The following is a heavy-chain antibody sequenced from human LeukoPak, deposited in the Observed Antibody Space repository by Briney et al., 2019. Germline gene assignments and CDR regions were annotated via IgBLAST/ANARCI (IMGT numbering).Heavy chain of an antibody. V-gene: IGHV3-48*03. CDR3: ARDLSYCTITSCSYYYYGMDV. D-gene: IGHD2-2*01. CDR2: ISSSGGTI. J-gene: IGHJ6*02. Sequence: GGSLRLSCSASGFTFSSYEMNWVRQAPGKGLEWVSYISSSGGTIYYADSVKGRFTSSRDKAKNSLYLQMNSLRAEDKAVYYCARDLSYCTITSCSYYYYGMDVWGQGTTVTVSS. CDR1: GFTFSSYE.